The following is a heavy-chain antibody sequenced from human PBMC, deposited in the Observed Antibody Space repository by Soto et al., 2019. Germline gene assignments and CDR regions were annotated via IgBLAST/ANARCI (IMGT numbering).Heavy chain of an antibody. CDR1: GGSISSSSYY. V-gene: IGHV4-39*01. CDR3: ARHRGYYDILTGYYTELNFDY. Sequence: PSETLSLTCTVSGGSISSSSYYWGWIRQPPGKGLEWIGSIYYSATTYYNPSLKSRVTISVDMSKNQFSLKLSSVTAADTAVYYCARHRGYYDILTGYYTELNFDYWGQGTLVT. CDR2: IYYSATT. D-gene: IGHD3-9*01. J-gene: IGHJ4*02.